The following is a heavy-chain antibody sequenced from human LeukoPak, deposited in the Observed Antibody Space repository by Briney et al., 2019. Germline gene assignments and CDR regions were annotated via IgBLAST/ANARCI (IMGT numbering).Heavy chain of an antibody. V-gene: IGHV3-43D*04. CDR1: GFTFDDYA. CDR3: ARAAAGPYYYYYYGMDV. D-gene: IGHD6-13*01. Sequence: GGSLRLSCAASGFTFDDYAMHWVRQAPGKGLEWVSLISWDGGSTYYADSVKGLFTISRDNSKNSLYLQMNSLRAEDTALYYCARAAAGPYYYYYYGMDVWGKGTTVTVSS. J-gene: IGHJ6*04. CDR2: ISWDGGST.